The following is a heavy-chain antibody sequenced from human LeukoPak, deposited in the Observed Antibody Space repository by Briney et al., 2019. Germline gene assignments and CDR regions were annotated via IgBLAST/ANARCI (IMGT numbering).Heavy chain of an antibody. J-gene: IGHJ4*02. CDR2: TNRNNGKT. V-gene: IGHV1-18*01. CDR3: TRDLGVTAKDPFEY. D-gene: IGHD3-10*01. Sequence: ASVKVSCKISGDRSSTYGINWVRQAPGQGLEWLGWTNRNNGKTKYGQKFQGRVTMTRDTDTTTYYMEMRSLGSDDTAIYYCTRDLGVTAKDPFEYWGQGTLVTVTS. CDR1: GDRSSTYG.